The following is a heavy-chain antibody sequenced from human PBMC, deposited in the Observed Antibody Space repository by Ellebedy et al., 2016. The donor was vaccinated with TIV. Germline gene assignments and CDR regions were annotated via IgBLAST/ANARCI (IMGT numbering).Heavy chain of an antibody. J-gene: IGHJ4*02. Sequence: SLKISCVASGFIFDDYAMHWVRQAPGKGLEWVSGITWNSGGLGYADSVKGRFTISRDNAKTSVYLEMNDLRPDDTGVYYCVKDGRGSGYYFDAWGPGTPVTVSS. D-gene: IGHD3-10*01. CDR2: ITWNSGGL. CDR1: GFIFDDYA. CDR3: VKDGRGSGYYFDA. V-gene: IGHV3-9*01.